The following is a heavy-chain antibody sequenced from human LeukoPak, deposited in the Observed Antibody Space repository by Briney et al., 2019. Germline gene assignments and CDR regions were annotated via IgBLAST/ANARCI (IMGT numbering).Heavy chain of an antibody. CDR1: GGSISSGSYY. D-gene: IGHD3/OR15-3a*01. J-gene: IGHJ4*02. CDR3: ARDYGTGFDY. V-gene: IGHV4-61*02. CDR2: IYTSGST. Sequence: SETLSLTCTVSGGSISSGSYYWSWIRQPAGKGLEWIGRIYTSGSTNYNPSLKSRVTISVDTSKNQFSLELSSVTAADTAVYYCARDYGTGFDYWGQGTLVTVSS.